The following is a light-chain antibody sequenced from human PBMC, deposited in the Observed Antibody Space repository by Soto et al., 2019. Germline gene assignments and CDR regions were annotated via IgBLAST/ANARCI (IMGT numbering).Light chain of an antibody. V-gene: IGLV1-40*01. Sequence: QAVVTQPPSVSGAPGQRVTISCAGSSSNIGAGYGVHWYRQLPGTAPKLLIYGDTNRPSGVPARFSGSKSGTSASLAITGLQAEDEADYYCQSYDSSLTALYVFGTGTKLTVL. CDR1: SSNIGAGYG. J-gene: IGLJ1*01. CDR2: GDT. CDR3: QSYDSSLTALYV.